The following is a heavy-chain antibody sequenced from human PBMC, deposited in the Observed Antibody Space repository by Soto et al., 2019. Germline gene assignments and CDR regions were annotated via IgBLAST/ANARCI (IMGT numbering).Heavy chain of an antibody. CDR1: GYTFTSYG. D-gene: IGHD3-10*01. Sequence: ASVKVSCKASGYTFTSYGISWVRQAPGQGLEWMGWISAYNGNTNYAQKVQGRVTMTTDTSTRTAYMELKSLRSDGTAVYYCARGRLGGWFDPWGQGTLVTVSS. CDR2: ISAYNGNT. V-gene: IGHV1-18*01. J-gene: IGHJ5*02. CDR3: ARGRLGGWFDP.